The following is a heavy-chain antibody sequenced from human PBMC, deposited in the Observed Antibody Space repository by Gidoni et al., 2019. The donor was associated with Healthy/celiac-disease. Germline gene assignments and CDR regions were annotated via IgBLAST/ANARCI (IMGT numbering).Heavy chain of an antibody. Sequence: QVQLQESGPGLVKPSETLSLTCAVSGYSLRRGSYWGCIRQPPGKGLEWIGSIYHSGSTYYNPSLKSRVTISVDTSKNQFSLKLSSVTAADTAVYYCATYYYGSGSYYYYYGMDVWGQGTTVTVSS. CDR1: GYSLRRGSY. D-gene: IGHD3-10*01. CDR2: IYHSGST. J-gene: IGHJ6*02. V-gene: IGHV4-38-2*01. CDR3: ATYYYGSGSYYYYYGMDV.